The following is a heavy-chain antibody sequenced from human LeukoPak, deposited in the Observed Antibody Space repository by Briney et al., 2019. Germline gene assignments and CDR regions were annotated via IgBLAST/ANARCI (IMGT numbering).Heavy chain of an antibody. CDR2: LKLYDGSK. Sequence: AASVKVSCKASGYAFIRYHIHWVRQAPGQGLEWMGVLKLYDGSKSHAQKFQGRVTMTSDTSTSTVYMELSSLRSEDTAVYYCARGRGSSSWYTHDYFDYWGQGTLVTVSS. CDR3: ARGRGSSSWYTHDYFDY. V-gene: IGHV1-46*01. D-gene: IGHD6-13*01. J-gene: IGHJ4*02. CDR1: GYAFIRYH.